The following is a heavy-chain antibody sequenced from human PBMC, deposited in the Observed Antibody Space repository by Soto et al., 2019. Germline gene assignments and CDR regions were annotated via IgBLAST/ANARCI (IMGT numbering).Heavy chain of an antibody. CDR1: GFMFSTYV. CDR3: AKAQRMTMIVVVIGDFDE. J-gene: IGHJ4*02. D-gene: IGHD3-22*01. V-gene: IGHV3-23*01. Sequence: PGGSLRLSCATSGFMFSTYVMNWVRQAPGKGLEWVSSINGRSNCKYYANSVRGRFTISRDNSKNKLYMQMSSLRAEDTAVYYCAKAQRMTMIVVVIGDFDEWGQGTIVTVSS. CDR2: INGRSNCK.